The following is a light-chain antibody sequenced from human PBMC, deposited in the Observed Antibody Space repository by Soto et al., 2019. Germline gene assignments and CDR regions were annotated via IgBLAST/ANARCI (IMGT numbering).Light chain of an antibody. V-gene: IGLV2-8*01. CDR1: SSDVGRYDY. J-gene: IGLJ2*01. CDR3: SSYAGSNNVV. CDR2: EVS. Sequence: QSVLTQPRSVSGSPGQSVTIACTGTSSDVGRYDYVSWYQQHPGEAPKLVVYEVSKRPSGVPDRFSGSKSGNTASLTVSGLQAEDEADYYCSSYAGSNNVVFGGGTQLTVL.